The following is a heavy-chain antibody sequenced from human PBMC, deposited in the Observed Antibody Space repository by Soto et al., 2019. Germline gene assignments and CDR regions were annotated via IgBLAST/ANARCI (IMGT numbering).Heavy chain of an antibody. Sequence: QVQLQESGPGLVKPSQTLSLTCTVSGGSISSGGYYWSWIRQHPGKGLEWIGYIYYSGSTYYNPSLKRRVTVSVDTSKNQFSLKLSSVTAADTAVYYCARDSVGDAAHWFAPWGQGTLVTVSS. CDR1: GGSISSGGYY. D-gene: IGHD3-10*01. V-gene: IGHV4-31*03. CDR2: IYYSGST. CDR3: ARDSVGDAAHWFAP. J-gene: IGHJ5*02.